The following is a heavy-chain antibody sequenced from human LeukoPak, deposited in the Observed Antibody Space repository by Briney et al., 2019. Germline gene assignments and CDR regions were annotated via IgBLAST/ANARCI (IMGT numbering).Heavy chain of an antibody. CDR2: IRYDGSNK. J-gene: IGHJ3*02. D-gene: IGHD3-22*01. CDR3: AKGLLTTYYYDSSGYTRFNDAFDI. V-gene: IGHV3-30*02. Sequence: GGSLRLSCAASGFTFSSYGMHWVRQAPGKGLEWVAFIRYDGSNKYYADSVKVRFTISRDNSKNTLYLQMNSLRAEDTAVYYCAKGLLTTYYYDSSGYTRFNDAFDIWGQGTMVTVSS. CDR1: GFTFSSYG.